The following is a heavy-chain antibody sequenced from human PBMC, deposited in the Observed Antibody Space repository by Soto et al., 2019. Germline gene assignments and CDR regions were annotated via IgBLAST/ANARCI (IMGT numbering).Heavy chain of an antibody. CDR3: AIDRRPGKSIAALQRYSSGTYYYHGMDV. J-gene: IGHJ6*02. Sequence: GGSLRLSCAASGFTFSSYAMHWVRQAPGKGLEWVAVISYDGSNKYYADSVKGRFTISRDNSKNTLYLQMNSLRAEDTAVYYCAIDRRPGKSIAALQRYSSGTYYYHGMDVWCQGTTVTVSS. V-gene: IGHV3-30-3*01. CDR2: ISYDGSNK. D-gene: IGHD6-6*01. CDR1: GFTFSSYA.